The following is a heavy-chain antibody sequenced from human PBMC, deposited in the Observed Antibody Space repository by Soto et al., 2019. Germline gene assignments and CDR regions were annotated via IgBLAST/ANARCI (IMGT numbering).Heavy chain of an antibody. V-gene: IGHV3-30*18. D-gene: IGHD4-17*01. Sequence: QVQLVESGGGVVQPGRSLRLSCVASGFIFGSFGMHWVRQAPGKGLEWVAVISYDGTNKYYSDSVKGRFTISRDNPKNTVFLQMNSLRAEDTAVYYCAQVPRYTVTPPDDYWGQGTPVTVSS. CDR3: AQVPRYTVTPPDDY. J-gene: IGHJ4*02. CDR1: GFIFGSFG. CDR2: ISYDGTNK.